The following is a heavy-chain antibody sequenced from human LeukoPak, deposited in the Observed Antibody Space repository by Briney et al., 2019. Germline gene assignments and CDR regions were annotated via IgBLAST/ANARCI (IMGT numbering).Heavy chain of an antibody. Sequence: PGGSLRLSCAASGXTFSNYAMNWVRQAPGRGLEWVSGINPSGGSIYYADSVKGRFTISRDNSKNTLYLQMNSLRAEDTALYFCAKAVSHSYFDFWGQGTLVTVSA. D-gene: IGHD6-19*01. J-gene: IGHJ4*02. CDR2: INPSGGSI. V-gene: IGHV3-23*01. CDR3: AKAVSHSYFDF. CDR1: GXTFSNYA.